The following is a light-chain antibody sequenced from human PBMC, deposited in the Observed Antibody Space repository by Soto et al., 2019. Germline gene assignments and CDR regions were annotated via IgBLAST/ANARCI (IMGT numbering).Light chain of an antibody. CDR1: SSDIGYYNY. Sequence: QSALTQPASVSGSPGQSITISCTGSSSDIGYYNYVSWYQHHPGKAPQLIIFDVVNRPSGVSNRFSGSKSGNTASLTISGLQPEDEADYYCTSYTSSSTPYVFGTGTKVTVL. J-gene: IGLJ1*01. V-gene: IGLV2-14*03. CDR2: DVV. CDR3: TSYTSSSTPYV.